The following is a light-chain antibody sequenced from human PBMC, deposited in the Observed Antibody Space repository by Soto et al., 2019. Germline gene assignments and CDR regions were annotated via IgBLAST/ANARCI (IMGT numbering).Light chain of an antibody. J-gene: IGKJ1*01. CDR3: QQSYITPWT. Sequence: DIQMTQSPSTLSASIVDRVSITCRASQSISKWLAWHQQKPGKAPNLLIYAASSLQSGVPSRFSGSGSGTDFTLTISSLQPEDFATYYCQQSYITPWTFGQGTKVDI. CDR1: QSISKW. CDR2: AAS. V-gene: IGKV1-39*01.